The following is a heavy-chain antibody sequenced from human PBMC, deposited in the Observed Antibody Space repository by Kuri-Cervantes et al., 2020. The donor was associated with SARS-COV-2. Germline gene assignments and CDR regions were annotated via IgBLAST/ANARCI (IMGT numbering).Heavy chain of an antibody. CDR2: ISGSGGST. D-gene: IGHD3-9*01. CDR3: AYGTYYDILTGYLDFDY. J-gene: IGHJ4*02. V-gene: IGHV3-23*01. CDR1: GGSISSDY. Sequence: ETLSLTCTVSGGSISSDYWSWVRQAPGKGLEWVTAISGSGGSTYYADSVKGRFTISRDNSKNTLYLQMNSLRAEDTAVYYCAYGTYYDILTGYLDFDYWGQGTLVTVSS.